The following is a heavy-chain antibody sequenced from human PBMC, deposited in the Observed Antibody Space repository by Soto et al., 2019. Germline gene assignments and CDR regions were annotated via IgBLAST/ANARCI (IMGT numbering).Heavy chain of an antibody. J-gene: IGHJ4*02. V-gene: IGHV3-11*01. CDR2: ISSSGSTI. Sequence: GESLKISCAASGFTFSDYYMSWIRQAPGKGLEWVSYISSSGSTIYYADSVKGRFTISRDNAKNSLYLQMNSLRAEDTAVYYCARGGRAYYFDYWGQGTLVTVSS. CDR3: ARGGRAYYFDY. D-gene: IGHD1-26*01. CDR1: GFTFSDYY.